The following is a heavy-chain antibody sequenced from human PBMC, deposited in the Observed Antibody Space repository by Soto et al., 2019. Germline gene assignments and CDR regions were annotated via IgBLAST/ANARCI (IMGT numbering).Heavy chain of an antibody. CDR3: ARVSSGYYEDYWYFDL. D-gene: IGHD3-22*01. Sequence: EVQLVESGGGLVQPGGSLRLSCSASGFTFSSYDMHWVRQATGKGLEWVSAIGTAGDTYYPGSVKGRFTISRENAKNSLYLQMNRMRAGDTAVYYCARVSSGYYEDYWYFDLWGRGTLVTVSS. CDR2: IGTAGDT. V-gene: IGHV3-13*01. J-gene: IGHJ2*01. CDR1: GFTFSSYD.